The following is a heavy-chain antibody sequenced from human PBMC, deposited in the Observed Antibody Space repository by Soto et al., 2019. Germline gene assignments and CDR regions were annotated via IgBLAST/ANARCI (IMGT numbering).Heavy chain of an antibody. CDR1: GGTFSSYA. V-gene: IGHV1-69*01. CDR3: ARDGLVAAAGVTRYGMDV. J-gene: IGHJ6*02. Sequence: QVLLVQSGAEVKKPGSSVKVSCKASGGTFSSYAISWVRQAPGQGLEWMGGIIPIFGTANYAQKFQGRVTITADESTSTAYMDLSSLRSEDTAVYYCARDGLVAAAGVTRYGMDVWGQGTTVTVSS. CDR2: IIPIFGTA. D-gene: IGHD6-13*01.